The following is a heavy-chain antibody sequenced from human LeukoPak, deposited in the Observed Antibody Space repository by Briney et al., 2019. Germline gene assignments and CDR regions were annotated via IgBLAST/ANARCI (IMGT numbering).Heavy chain of an antibody. CDR2: ISGGGGST. V-gene: IGHV3-23*01. J-gene: IGHJ4*02. CDR3: AKQLYGAVDY. CDR1: GFTFSSYA. Sequence: GGSLRLSCAASGFTFSSYAMSWVRQAPGKGLEWVSAISGGGGSTYYADSVKGRYTISRDNSKNTLYLQMNSLRADDTAVYYCAKQLYGAVDYWGQGTLVTVSS. D-gene: IGHD4-17*01.